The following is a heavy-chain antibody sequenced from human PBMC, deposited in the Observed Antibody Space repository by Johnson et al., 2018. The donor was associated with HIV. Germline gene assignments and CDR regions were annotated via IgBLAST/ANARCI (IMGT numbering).Heavy chain of an antibody. CDR3: TTAGPPDYNFWSGYNAFDI. J-gene: IGHJ3*02. D-gene: IGHD3-3*01. V-gene: IGHV3-30*14. Sequence: QVQLVESGGGVVQPGTSLTLSCAASGFPFRDSAMHWVRQAPGRGMEWLAVIIFDGVYKHHAESVRGRFTISRDNSKNTLYLQMNSLKTEDTAVYYCTTAGPPDYNFWSGYNAFDIWGQGTMVTVSS. CDR1: GFPFRDSA. CDR2: IIFDGVYK.